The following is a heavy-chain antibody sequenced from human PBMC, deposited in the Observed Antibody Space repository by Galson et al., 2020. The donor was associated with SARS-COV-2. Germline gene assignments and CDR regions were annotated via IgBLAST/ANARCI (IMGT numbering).Heavy chain of an antibody. Sequence: ALHGESLKISCQASGFTFSSYWMHWVRQAPGKGLVWVSRIYSQGSSPSYADSVKGRFTISGDNAKNTLYLQMNGLRAEDTAVYCCARGDMGHDYFDCWGQVTLVTVSS. CDR2: IYSQGSSP. CDR3: ARGDMGHDYFDC. J-gene: IGHJ4*02. V-gene: IGHV3-74*01. D-gene: IGHD1-26*01. CDR1: GFTFSSYW.